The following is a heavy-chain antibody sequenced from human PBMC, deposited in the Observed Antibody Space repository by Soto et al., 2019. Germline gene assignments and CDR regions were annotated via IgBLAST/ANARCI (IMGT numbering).Heavy chain of an antibody. D-gene: IGHD6-19*01. CDR1: GXTFTSYG. J-gene: IGHJ4*02. CDR2: ISAYNGNT. V-gene: IGHV1-18*01. Sequence: EASVKVSCKASGXTFTSYGISWXRQXXXXXLECMGWISAYNGNTNYAQKLQGRVTMTTDTSTSTAYMELRSLRSDDTAVYYCARDSSGWFFRSYDYFDYWGQGTLVT. CDR3: ARDSSGWFFRSYDYFDY.